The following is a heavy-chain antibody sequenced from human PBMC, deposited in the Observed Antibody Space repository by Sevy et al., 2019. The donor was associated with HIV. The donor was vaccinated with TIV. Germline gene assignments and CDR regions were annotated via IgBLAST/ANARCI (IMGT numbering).Heavy chain of an antibody. V-gene: IGHV4-31*03. CDR2: IYYSGST. CDR3: ARGIVVVTAFFDY. D-gene: IGHD2-21*02. Sequence: SETLSLTCTVSRGSISSGGYYWSWIRQHPGKGLECIGYIYYSGSTYYNPSLKSRVTISVDTSKNQFSLKLSSVTAADTAVYYCARGIVVVTAFFDYWGQGTLVTVSS. CDR1: RGSISSGGYY. J-gene: IGHJ4*02.